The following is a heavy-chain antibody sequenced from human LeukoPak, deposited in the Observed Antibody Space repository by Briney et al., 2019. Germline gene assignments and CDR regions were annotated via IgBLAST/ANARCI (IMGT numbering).Heavy chain of an antibody. D-gene: IGHD3-3*01. CDR1: GFTFSSYW. V-gene: IGHV3-74*01. CDR3: ARDPQYDFWSGRGFDP. J-gene: IGHJ5*02. CDR2: INSDGSST. Sequence: PGGSLRLSCAASGFTFSSYWMHWVRQAPGKGLVCVSGINSDGSSTSYADSVKGRFTISRDNAKNTLYLQMNSLRAEDTAVYYCARDPQYDFWSGRGFDPWGQGTLVSVSS.